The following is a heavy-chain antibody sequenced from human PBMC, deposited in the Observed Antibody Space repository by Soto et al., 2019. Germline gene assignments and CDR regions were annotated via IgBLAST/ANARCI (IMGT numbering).Heavy chain of an antibody. D-gene: IGHD3-10*01. V-gene: IGHV3-21*01. Sequence: GSLRPSCEASGFTLTTYSMNWVRQASGKGLEWVSSISSSSSHIYYADSVKGRFTISRDNARNSLYLQMNSLRAEDTAVYYCVRERGLSSFYGMDVWGQGTTVTVSS. J-gene: IGHJ6*02. CDR3: VRERGLSSFYGMDV. CDR1: GFTLTTYS. CDR2: ISSSSSHI.